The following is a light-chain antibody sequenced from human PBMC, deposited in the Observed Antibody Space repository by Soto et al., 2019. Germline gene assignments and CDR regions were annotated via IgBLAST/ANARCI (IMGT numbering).Light chain of an antibody. Sequence: DIQSTQSPSSLSASIGDRVTITCRATEGINNYLAWFQQKPGKAPKLLIYDASTLESGVPSRFSGSGSGTEFTLTISSLQPDDFATYYCQQYNSYSTFGQGTKVDIK. CDR2: DAS. J-gene: IGKJ1*01. V-gene: IGKV1-5*01. CDR3: QQYNSYST. CDR1: EGINNY.